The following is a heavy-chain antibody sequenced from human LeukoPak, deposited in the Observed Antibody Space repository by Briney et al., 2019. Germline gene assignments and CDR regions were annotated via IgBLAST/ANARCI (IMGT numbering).Heavy chain of an antibody. CDR2: VNPSGGNT. J-gene: IGHJ4*02. CDR3: ALDNWGNYDIDY. Sequence: GASVKVSCKASGYTFTSFYIHWVRQAPGQGLEWMGIVNPSGGNTYYAQKFQGRVTLTRDTATSTVHMELSRLRSEDTAVYYCALDNWGNYDIDYWGQGTLVTVSS. D-gene: IGHD3-22*01. CDR1: GYTFTSFY. V-gene: IGHV1-46*01.